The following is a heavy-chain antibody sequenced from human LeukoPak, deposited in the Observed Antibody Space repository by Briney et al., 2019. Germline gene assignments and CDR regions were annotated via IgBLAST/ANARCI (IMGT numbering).Heavy chain of an antibody. V-gene: IGHV3-33*01. D-gene: IGHD1-26*01. CDR3: ARDDVGAIAFDV. CDR1: GFIFSSYG. Sequence: PGGSLRLSCAASGFIFSSYGMHWVRQAPGKGLEWVAVIWYDGSNKYYADSVKGRFIISRDNSKNTLYLQMNSLRAEDTAVYCCARDDVGAIAFDVWGQGTMVTVSS. CDR2: IWYDGSNK. J-gene: IGHJ3*01.